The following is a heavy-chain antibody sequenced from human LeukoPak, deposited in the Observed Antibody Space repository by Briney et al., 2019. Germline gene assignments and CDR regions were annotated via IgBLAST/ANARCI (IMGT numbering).Heavy chain of an antibody. CDR1: GYTFTGYY. V-gene: IGHV1-2*02. CDR3: ARLMFGEFGNWFDP. J-gene: IGHJ5*02. Sequence: RASVKVSCKASGYTFTGYYMHWVRQAPGQGLEWMGWINPNSGGTNYAQKFQGRVTMTRDTSISTAYMELSRLRSDDTAVYYCARLMFGEFGNWFDPWGQGTLVTVSS. D-gene: IGHD3-10*02. CDR2: INPNSGGT.